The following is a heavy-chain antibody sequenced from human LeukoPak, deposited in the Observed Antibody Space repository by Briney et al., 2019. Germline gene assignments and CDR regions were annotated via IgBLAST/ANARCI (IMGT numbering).Heavy chain of an antibody. CDR3: AKDYGDYVGLRHYYGMDV. Sequence: GGSLRLSCAASGFTFSSNSMNWVRQAPGKGRKWVSSISSSSSYIYYADSVKGRFTISRDNAKNSLYLQMNSLRAEDTAVYYCAKDYGDYVGLRHYYGMDVWGQGTTVTVSS. V-gene: IGHV3-21*01. D-gene: IGHD4-17*01. J-gene: IGHJ6*02. CDR2: ISSSSSYI. CDR1: GFTFSSNS.